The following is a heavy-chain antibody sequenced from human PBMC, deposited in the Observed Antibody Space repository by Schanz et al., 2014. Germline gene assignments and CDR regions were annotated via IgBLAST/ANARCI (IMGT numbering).Heavy chain of an antibody. CDR2: IASGGSHT. D-gene: IGHD3-9*01. V-gene: IGHV3-23*01. CDR1: GITFSDYA. Sequence: EVQLLESGGALEQPGGSLRLSCAASGITFSDYAMSWVRQAPGKGLEWVSTIASGGSHTFYADSVTGRFTISGDNSKNTLFLQMNSLRVEDTAVYYCARSTYYDILTGQTHTRVDVRYFDLWGRGTLVTVSS. J-gene: IGHJ2*01. CDR3: ARSTYYDILTGQTHTRVDVRYFDL.